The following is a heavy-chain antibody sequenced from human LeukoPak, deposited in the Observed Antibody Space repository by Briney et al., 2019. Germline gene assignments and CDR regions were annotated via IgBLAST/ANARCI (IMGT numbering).Heavy chain of an antibody. D-gene: IGHD5-12*01. V-gene: IGHV3-7*01. CDR2: IKQDGSEK. Sequence: PGGSLRLSCAASGFTFNRYWMSWVRQAPGKGLEWVANIKQDGSEKYYVDSVKGRFTTSRDNAKNSLYLQMNSLRAEDTAVYYCARVEASGYDYGAFDYWGQGTLVTVSS. J-gene: IGHJ4*02. CDR1: GFTFNRYW. CDR3: ARVEASGYDYGAFDY.